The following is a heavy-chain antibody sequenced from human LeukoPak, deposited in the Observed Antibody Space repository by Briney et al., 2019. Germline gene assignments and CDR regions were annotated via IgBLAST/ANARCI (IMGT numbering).Heavy chain of an antibody. J-gene: IGHJ4*02. CDR3: ARIHSSGRIEGNDY. CDR1: GGSFSGYY. Sequence: SETLSLTCAVYGGSFSGYYWSWIRQPPGKGLEWIGEINHSGSTNYNPSLKSRVTISVDKSKNQFSLKLSSVTAADTAVYYCARIHSSGRIEGNDYWGQGTLVTVSS. CDR2: INHSGST. D-gene: IGHD6-19*01. V-gene: IGHV4-34*01.